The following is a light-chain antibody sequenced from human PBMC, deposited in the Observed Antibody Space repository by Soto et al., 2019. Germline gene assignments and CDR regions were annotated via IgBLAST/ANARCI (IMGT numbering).Light chain of an antibody. V-gene: IGKV1-39*01. CDR2: AAS. CDR1: QSISSY. CDR3: QQSYSTPLT. Sequence: ATVGVRVHIICRASQSISSYLNWYQQKPGKAPKLLIYAASSLQSGVPSRFSGSGSGTDFTLTISSLQPEDFATYYCQQSYSTPLTFGGGTKVDIK. J-gene: IGKJ4*01.